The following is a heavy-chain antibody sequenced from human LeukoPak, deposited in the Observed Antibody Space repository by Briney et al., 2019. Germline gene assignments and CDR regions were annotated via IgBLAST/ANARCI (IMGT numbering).Heavy chain of an antibody. V-gene: IGHV1-2*02. CDR2: INPESGVT. D-gene: IGHD6-13*01. CDR3: TRTHLAADGARPIDY. CDR1: GYTFTGFY. Sequence: ASVNVSCKASGYTFTGFYMHWLRQAPGRGLEWLGWINPESGVTHYAQNFQGRVTMTRATSINTAYMELSSLTSDDTAVYYCTRTHLAADGARPIDYWGQGTLVTVSS. J-gene: IGHJ4*02.